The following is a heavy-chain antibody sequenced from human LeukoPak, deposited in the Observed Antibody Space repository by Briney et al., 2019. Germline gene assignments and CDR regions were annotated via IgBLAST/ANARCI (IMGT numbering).Heavy chain of an antibody. CDR2: INPSGGST. CDR3: ARDGLSIFGVVQPFDY. Sequence: ASVKVSCKASGYTFTSYYMHWVRQAPGQGLEWMGIINPSGGSTSYAQKFQGRVTMTRDTSTSTVYMELRSLRSDDTAVYYCARDGLSIFGVVQPFDYWGQGTLVTVSS. J-gene: IGHJ4*02. D-gene: IGHD3-3*01. V-gene: IGHV1-46*01. CDR1: GYTFTSYY.